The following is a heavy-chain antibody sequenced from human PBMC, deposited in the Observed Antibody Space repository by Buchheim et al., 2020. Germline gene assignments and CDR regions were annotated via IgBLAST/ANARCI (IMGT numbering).Heavy chain of an antibody. D-gene: IGHD3-3*01. V-gene: IGHV4-34*02. CDR2: INHTGST. CDR3: AVTTRGDFWSWGWFDP. CDR1: GGSFSRSS. Sequence: QVQLQQWGAGLLKPSETLSLNCAVYGGSFSRSSWSWIRQTPGKGLEWIGEINHTGSTNYNPSLKSRGTISVDRSKNQVSSKLTSVTAADTAVYYCAVTTRGDFWSWGWFDPWGQGTL. J-gene: IGHJ5*02.